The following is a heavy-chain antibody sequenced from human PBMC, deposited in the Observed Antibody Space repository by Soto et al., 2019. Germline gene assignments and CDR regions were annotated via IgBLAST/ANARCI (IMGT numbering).Heavy chain of an antibody. Sequence: PGGSLRLSCAASGFTFSSYAMHWVRQAPGKGLEWVAVISYDGSNKYYADSVKGRFTISRDNSKNTLYLQMNSLRAEDTAVYYCARAHYDVWGQVPNVTLSS. D-gene: IGHD1-26*01. CDR3: ARAHYDV. CDR2: ISYDGSNK. CDR1: GFTFSSYA. J-gene: IGHJ6*02. V-gene: IGHV3-30-3*01.